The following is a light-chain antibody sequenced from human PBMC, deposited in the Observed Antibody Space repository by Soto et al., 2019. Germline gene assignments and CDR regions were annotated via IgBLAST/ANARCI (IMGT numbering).Light chain of an antibody. J-gene: IGKJ1*01. Sequence: DIQMTQSPSSLSASVGDRVTITCRASQGISNYLVWYQQKPGTVPKLLIFAASTLQSGVPSRFSGSGSGTDFTLTISSLQPEAVATYYCQNYYGAPWTFGQGTKVESK. CDR3: QNYYGAPWT. CDR1: QGISNY. V-gene: IGKV1-27*01. CDR2: AAS.